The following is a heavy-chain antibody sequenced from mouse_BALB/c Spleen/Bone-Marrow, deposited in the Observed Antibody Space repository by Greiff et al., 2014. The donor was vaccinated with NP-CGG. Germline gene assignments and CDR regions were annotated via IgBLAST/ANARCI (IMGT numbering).Heavy chain of an antibody. Sequence: QVHVKQSGPELVRPGASVKMSCKASDYTFTSYWMHWVKQRPGQGLEWIGMIDPSNSETRLSQKFKDKATLNVDKSSNTAYMHLSSLTSEDSAVYYCARTFQPRRAMDYWGQGSSVTVSS. CDR3: ARTFQPRRAMDY. CDR1: DYTFTSYW. CDR2: IDPSNSET. V-gene: IGHV1-74*01. J-gene: IGHJ4*01. D-gene: IGHD6-1*01.